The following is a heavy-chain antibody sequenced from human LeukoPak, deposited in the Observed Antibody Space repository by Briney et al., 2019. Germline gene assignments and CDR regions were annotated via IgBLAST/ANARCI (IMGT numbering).Heavy chain of an antibody. CDR2: INPFFGTS. CDR3: ARASGSYYYYYMDV. D-gene: IGHD1-26*01. CDR1: GGTFSTYS. V-gene: IGHV1-69*06. J-gene: IGHJ6*03. Sequence: GASVKVSCKASGGTFSTYSVSWVRQAPGQGLEWMGGINPFFGTSSYAQKFQGRVTITADKSTPTAYMELSSLRYDDTAVYYCARASGSYYYYYMDVWGTGTTVTISS.